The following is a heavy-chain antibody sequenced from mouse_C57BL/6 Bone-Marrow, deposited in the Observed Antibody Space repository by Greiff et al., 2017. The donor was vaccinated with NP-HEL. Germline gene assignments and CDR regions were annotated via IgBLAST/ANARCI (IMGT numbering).Heavy chain of an antibody. CDR2: IYPRSGNT. CDR1: GYTFTSYG. Sequence: QVQLQQSGAELARPGASVKLSCKASGYTFTSYGISWVKQRTGQGLEWIGEIYPRSGNTYYNEKFKGKSTLTADKSSSTAYMELRSLTSEDSAVYFCARGWLLRLAYWGQGTLVTVSA. V-gene: IGHV1-81*01. CDR3: ARGWLLRLAY. D-gene: IGHD2-3*01. J-gene: IGHJ3*01.